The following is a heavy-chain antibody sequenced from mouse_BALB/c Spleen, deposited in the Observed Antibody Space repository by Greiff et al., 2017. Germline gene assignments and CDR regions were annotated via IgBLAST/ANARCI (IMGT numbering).Heavy chain of an antibody. CDR2: IYPSDSYT. D-gene: IGHD2-1*01. Sequence: VQLQQPGAELVRPGASVKLSCKASGYTFTSYWINWVKQRPGQGLEWIGNIYPSDSYTNYNQKFKDKATLTVDKSSSTAYMQLSSPTSEDSAVYYCTLGNTWFAYWGQGTLVTVSA. V-gene: IGHV1-69*02. J-gene: IGHJ3*01. CDR3: TLGNTWFAY. CDR1: GYTFTSYW.